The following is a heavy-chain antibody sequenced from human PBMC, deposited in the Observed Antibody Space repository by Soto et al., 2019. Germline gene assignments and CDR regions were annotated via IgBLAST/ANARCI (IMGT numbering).Heavy chain of an antibody. D-gene: IGHD3-10*02. CDR3: ARDYYYVLDYFDI. J-gene: IGHJ3*02. CDR1: GGPFSSYA. Sequence: SGIGSCKDSGGPFSSYAISWVRQAPGQGLEWMGGIIPIFGTANYAQKFQGRVTITADESTSTAYMELSSLRSEDTAVYYCARDYYYVLDYFDIWGHGARVTVS. V-gene: IGHV1-69*13. CDR2: IIPIFGTA.